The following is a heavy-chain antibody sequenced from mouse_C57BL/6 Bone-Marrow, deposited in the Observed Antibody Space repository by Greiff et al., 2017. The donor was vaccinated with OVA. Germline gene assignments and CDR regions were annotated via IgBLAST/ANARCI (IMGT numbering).Heavy chain of an antibody. CDR3: ARGNWDVGAWFAY. V-gene: IGHV5-4*03. CDR1: GFTFSSYA. D-gene: IGHD4-1*01. J-gene: IGHJ3*01. Sequence: EVKLVESGGGLVKPGGSLKLSCAASGFTFSSYAMSWVRQTPEKRLEWVATISDGGSYTYYPDNVKGRFTISRDNAKNNLYLQMSHLKSEDTAMYYFARGNWDVGAWFAYWGQGTLVTVSA. CDR2: ISDGGSYT.